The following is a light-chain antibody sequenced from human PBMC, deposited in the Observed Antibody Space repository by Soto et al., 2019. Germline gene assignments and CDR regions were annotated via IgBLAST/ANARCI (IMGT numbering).Light chain of an antibody. V-gene: IGKV1-5*03. Sequence: DIQMTQSPSTLPASVGDRVTITCRASQSISSWLAWYQQKPGKAPKLLIYKASSLESGVPSRFSGSGSGTDFTLTISRLEPEDFAVFYCQQYGGSPWTFGQGTKVDIK. CDR3: QQYGGSPWT. CDR1: QSISSW. CDR2: KAS. J-gene: IGKJ1*01.